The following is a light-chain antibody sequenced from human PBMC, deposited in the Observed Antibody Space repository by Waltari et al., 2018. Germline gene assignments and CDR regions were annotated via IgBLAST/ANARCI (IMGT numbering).Light chain of an antibody. CDR1: SSNIGSNY. Sequence: QSLLTQPPSASGTPGQSVTIRCSGGSSNIGSNYVCWYQQLPGMAPKLVIHSNNRRSSGVPDRFCGSKSGTAASVAISGLRSEDEADYYCASWDDSLSGPVFGGGTKLTVL. CDR3: ASWDDSLSGPV. CDR2: SNN. J-gene: IGLJ3*02. V-gene: IGLV1-47*02.